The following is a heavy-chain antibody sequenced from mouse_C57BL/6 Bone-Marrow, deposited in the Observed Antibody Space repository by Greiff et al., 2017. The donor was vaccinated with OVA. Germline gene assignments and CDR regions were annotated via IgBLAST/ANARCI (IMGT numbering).Heavy chain of an antibody. J-gene: IGHJ4*01. CDR2: IWSGGST. V-gene: IGHV2-2*01. Sequence: QVQLKESGPGLVQPSQSLSITCTVSGFSLTSYGVHWVRQSPGKGLEWLGVIWSGGSTDYNAAFISRLSISKDNSKSQVFFKMNSLQADDTAIYYCARTPYYSNSYYYAMDYWGQGTSVTVSS. D-gene: IGHD2-5*01. CDR1: GFSLTSYG. CDR3: ARTPYYSNSYYYAMDY.